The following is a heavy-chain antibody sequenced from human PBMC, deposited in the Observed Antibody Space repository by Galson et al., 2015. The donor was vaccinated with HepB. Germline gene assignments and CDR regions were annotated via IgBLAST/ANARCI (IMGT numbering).Heavy chain of an antibody. J-gene: IGHJ6*02. CDR3: ARDQAVPPGWLNYGMDV. CDR2: ISGYNGNT. V-gene: IGHV1-18*04. Sequence: SVKVSCKASGYTFTSYSISWVRQAPGQGLEWMGWISGYNGNTNYAQNLQGRVTMTTDTSTSTAYMELRSLRSDDTAVYYCARDQAVPPGWLNYGMDVWGQGTTVTVSS. D-gene: IGHD6-19*01. CDR1: GYTFTSYS.